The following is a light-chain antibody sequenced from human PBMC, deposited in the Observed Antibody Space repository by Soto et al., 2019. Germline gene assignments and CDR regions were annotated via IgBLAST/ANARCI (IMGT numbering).Light chain of an antibody. CDR1: SSDVGGYDF. Sequence: QSVLTQPASVSGSPGQSITISCTGTSSDVGGYDFVSWYQQHPGKAPKIMIYEVSNRPSGVSNRFSGSKSGNTASLTISGLQAEDEADYYCSSYTRSNVVAFGGGTKVTVL. J-gene: IGLJ2*01. V-gene: IGLV2-14*01. CDR2: EVS. CDR3: SSYTRSNVVA.